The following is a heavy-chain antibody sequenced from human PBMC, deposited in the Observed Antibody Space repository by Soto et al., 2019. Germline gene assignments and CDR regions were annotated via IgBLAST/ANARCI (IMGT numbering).Heavy chain of an antibody. D-gene: IGHD6-13*01. Sequence: QVQLVQSGAEVKKPGSSVKVSCKASGYTFTSYAMHWVRQATGQRLEWMGWIKAGNGNTKYSQTFQGRVTITRDTSASTAYMELSSLRYEDTAVYYCARVGLAAACSGMDVWVQGTTVTVS. CDR2: IKAGNGNT. CDR1: GYTFTSYA. V-gene: IGHV1-3*01. J-gene: IGHJ6*02. CDR3: ARVGLAAACSGMDV.